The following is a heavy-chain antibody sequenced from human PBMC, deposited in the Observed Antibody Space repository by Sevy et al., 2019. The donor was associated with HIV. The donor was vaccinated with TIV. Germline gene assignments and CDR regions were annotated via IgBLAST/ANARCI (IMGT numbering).Heavy chain of an antibody. CDR3: ARDGEVYAVGGKFDY. Sequence: GGSLRLSCVASGFTFSNYAINWVRQAPGRGLEWVSFISSTCSRYYGDEVQGRLTISRGNAKNSVSLEMNSMRAEDTAVYYCARDGEVYAVGGKFDYWGQGILVTVSS. V-gene: IGHV3-21*01. D-gene: IGHD2-8*01. CDR2: ISSTCSR. J-gene: IGHJ4*02. CDR1: GFTFSNYA.